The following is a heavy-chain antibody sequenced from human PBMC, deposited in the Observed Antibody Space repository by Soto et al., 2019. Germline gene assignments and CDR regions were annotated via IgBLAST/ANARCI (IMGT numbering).Heavy chain of an antibody. V-gene: IGHV3-64D*06. CDR2: ISSNGGST. D-gene: IGHD3-9*01. CDR3: SAYYDILTGFDY. J-gene: IGHJ4*02. Sequence: GGSLRLSCSASGFTFSSYAMHWVRQAPGKGLEYVSSISSNGGSTYYADSVKGRFTISRDNSKNTLYLQMSSLRAEDTAVYYCSAYYDILTGFDYWGQGTLVTVSS. CDR1: GFTFSSYA.